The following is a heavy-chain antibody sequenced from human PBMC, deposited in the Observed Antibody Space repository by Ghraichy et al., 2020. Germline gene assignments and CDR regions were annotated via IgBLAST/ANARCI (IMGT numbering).Heavy chain of an antibody. J-gene: IGHJ4*02. CDR2: IHTSGRT. D-gene: IGHD3-10*01. Sequence: SETLSLTCTVSGVSISNNYCSWVRQSPGTGLEWIGSIHTSGRTNANPSLGSRVTMSSDTSKNQFFLKLTSVTAADTALYYRTKYYCNPTPCAHFDSWGQGTLVTVSS. V-gene: IGHV4-4*08. CDR1: GVSISNNY. CDR3: TKYYCNPTPCAHFDS.